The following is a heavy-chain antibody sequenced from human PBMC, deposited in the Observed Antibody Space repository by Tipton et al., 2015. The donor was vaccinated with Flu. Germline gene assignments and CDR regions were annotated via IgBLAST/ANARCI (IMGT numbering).Heavy chain of an antibody. CDR1: GYTFTGYY. CDR2: INPNSGGT. D-gene: IGHD2-2*01. CDR3: ARSGIVVVPAAIPLVDY. J-gene: IGHJ4*02. V-gene: IGHV1-2*02. Sequence: QLVQSGAEVKKPGASVKVSCKASGYTFTGYYMHWVRQAPGQGLEWMGWINPNSGGTNYAQKFQGRVTMTRDTSISTAYMELSRLRSDDTAVYYCARSGIVVVPAAIPLVDYWGQGTLAPVSS.